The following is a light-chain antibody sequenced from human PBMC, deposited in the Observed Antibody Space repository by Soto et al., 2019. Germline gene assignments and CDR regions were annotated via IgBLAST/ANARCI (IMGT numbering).Light chain of an antibody. CDR1: SSDVGGYNY. J-gene: IGLJ2*01. CDR3: SSYAGSSNLV. V-gene: IGLV2-8*01. Sequence: QSVLTQPPSASGAPAHSLSISCTGTSSDVGGYNYVSWYQQHPGKAPKLMIYEVNQRPSGVPDRFSGSKSDNTASLTVSRLQAEDEADYYCSSYAGSSNLVFGGGTQLT. CDR2: EVN.